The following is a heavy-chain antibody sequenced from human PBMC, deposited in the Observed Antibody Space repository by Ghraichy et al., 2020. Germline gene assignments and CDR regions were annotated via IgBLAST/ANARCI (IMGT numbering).Heavy chain of an antibody. Sequence: SVKVSCKTSGGTFNNLGFNWVRQAPGQGLEWMGGIIPIFGPPKYAQKFRGRVTITADESTTTAYMEVTSLTSEDTAVYYCARSRGAAIIIRDVFDIWGQGTMITVSS. D-gene: IGHD3-10*01. CDR2: IIPIFGPP. CDR1: GGTFNNLG. J-gene: IGHJ3*02. V-gene: IGHV1-69*13. CDR3: ARSRGAAIIIRDVFDI.